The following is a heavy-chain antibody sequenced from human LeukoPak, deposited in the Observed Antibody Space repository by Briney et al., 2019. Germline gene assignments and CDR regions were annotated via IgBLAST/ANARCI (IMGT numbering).Heavy chain of an antibody. D-gene: IGHD4-23*01. CDR3: ARLDYGGNSYYFDF. Sequence: SETLSLTCAVSGGSISSSHKWSWVRQPSGKGLEWMGEIYHSESTNYNPSLKSRITLSIDKSKNQFSLKLNSVTAADTAVYYCARLDYGGNSYYFDFWGQGTLVTVSS. CDR1: GGSISSSHK. J-gene: IGHJ4*02. CDR2: IYHSEST. V-gene: IGHV4-4*02.